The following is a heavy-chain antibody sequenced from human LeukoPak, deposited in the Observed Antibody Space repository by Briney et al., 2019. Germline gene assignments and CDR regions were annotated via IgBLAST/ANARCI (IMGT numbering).Heavy chain of an antibody. CDR1: GFTVSSNY. CDR2: ISSTDAGT. V-gene: IGHV3-23*01. D-gene: IGHD2-21*01. J-gene: IGHJ4*02. Sequence: GGSLRLSCAASGFTVSSNYMSWFRQAPGKGLEGVSAISSTDAGTYHADSVRGRFTISRDSSKNTLYLQMNSLRAEDAAVYYCAKAPVTSCRGAYCYPFDYWGQGTLVTVSS. CDR3: AKAPVTSCRGAYCYPFDY.